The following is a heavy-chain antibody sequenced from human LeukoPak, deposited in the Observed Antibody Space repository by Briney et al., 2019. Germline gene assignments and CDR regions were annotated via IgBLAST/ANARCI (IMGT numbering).Heavy chain of an antibody. V-gene: IGHV4-59*01. Sequence: PSETLSLTCTVSGGSTSSYYWSWIRQPPGKGLEWIGYIYYSGSTKYNPSLKSRVTISVDTSKNQFSLKVSSVTAADTAVYYCARVEAYDSSGYYRAEYFQHWGQGTLVTVSS. D-gene: IGHD3-22*01. CDR3: ARVEAYDSSGYYRAEYFQH. J-gene: IGHJ1*01. CDR1: GGSTSSYY. CDR2: IYYSGST.